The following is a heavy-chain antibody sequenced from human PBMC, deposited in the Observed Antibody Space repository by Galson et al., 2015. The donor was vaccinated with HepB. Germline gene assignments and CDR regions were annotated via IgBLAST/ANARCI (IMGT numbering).Heavy chain of an antibody. CDR3: ARGVDY. CDR2: IKEDGSEK. Sequence: SLRLSCAASGITFSSYWMSWVRQAPGKGLEWVAKIKEDGSEKYYVDSVKGRFTISRDNAKNSLYLQMNSLRAEDTAVYYCARGVDYWGQGTLVTVSS. J-gene: IGHJ4*02. CDR1: GITFSSYW. V-gene: IGHV3-7*04.